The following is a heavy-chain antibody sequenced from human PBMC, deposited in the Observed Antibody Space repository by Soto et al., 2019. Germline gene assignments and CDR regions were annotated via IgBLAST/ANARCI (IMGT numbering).Heavy chain of an antibody. J-gene: IGHJ6*02. D-gene: IGHD2-2*02. Sequence: QVQLVQSGAEVKKPGASVKVSCKASGYTFTSYGITWVRQAPGQGLEWMGWISAYNGNTNYAQKLQGRVTMPTDTSTSTAYMELRSLRSDDTAVYYCARAGYCSSTSCYTGYYYGMDVWGQGTTVTVSS. CDR3: ARAGYCSSTSCYTGYYYGMDV. CDR2: ISAYNGNT. CDR1: GYTFTSYG. V-gene: IGHV1-18*01.